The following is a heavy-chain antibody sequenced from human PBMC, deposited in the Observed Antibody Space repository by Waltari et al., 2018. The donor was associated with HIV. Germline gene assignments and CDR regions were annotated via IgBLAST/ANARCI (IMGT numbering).Heavy chain of an antibody. CDR3: ARRVPSIAALHWYFDL. CDR2: IYYSGST. J-gene: IGHJ2*01. Sequence: QLQLQESGPGLVKPSETLSLTCTVSGGSISSSSYYWGWIRQPPGKGLEWIGSIYYSGSTYYNPSLKSRVTISVDTSKNQFSLKLSSVTAADTAVYYCARRVPSIAALHWYFDLWGRGTLVTVSS. D-gene: IGHD6-6*01. V-gene: IGHV4-39*01. CDR1: GGSISSSSYY.